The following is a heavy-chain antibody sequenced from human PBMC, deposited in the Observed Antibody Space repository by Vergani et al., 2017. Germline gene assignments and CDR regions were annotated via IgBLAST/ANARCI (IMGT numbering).Heavy chain of an antibody. CDR3: ARESSPSWSYYYYYYGMDV. V-gene: IGHV3-23*04. D-gene: IGHD1-26*01. J-gene: IGHJ6*02. CDR2: ISGSGGST. Sequence: VQLVQSGGGLVQPGGSLRLSCAASGFTFSSYAMSWVRQAPGKGLEWVSAISGSGGSTYYADSVKGRFTISRDNAKNSLYLQMNSLRAEDTAVYYCARESSPSWSYYYYYYGMDVWGQGTTVTVSS. CDR1: GFTFSSYA.